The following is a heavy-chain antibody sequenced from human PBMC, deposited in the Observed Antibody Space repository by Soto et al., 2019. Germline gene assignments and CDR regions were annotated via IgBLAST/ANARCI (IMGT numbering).Heavy chain of an antibody. D-gene: IGHD1-26*01. CDR2: IYYSGST. CDR3: AGDIRSGSYRFDY. Sequence: PSETLSLTCTVSGGSISSSSYYWGWIRQPPGKGLEWIGSIYYSGSTYYNPSLKSRVTISVDTSKNQFSLKLSSVTAADTAIYYCAGDIRSGSYRFDYWGQGALVTVSS. CDR1: GGSISSSSYY. V-gene: IGHV4-39*01. J-gene: IGHJ4*02.